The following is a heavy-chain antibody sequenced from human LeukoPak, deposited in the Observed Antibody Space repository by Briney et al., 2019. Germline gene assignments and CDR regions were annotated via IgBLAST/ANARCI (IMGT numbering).Heavy chain of an antibody. D-gene: IGHD2-8*01. CDR1: GFTFSDYY. CDR2: ISHSGRTM. J-gene: IGHJ6*03. V-gene: IGHV3-11*01. Sequence: GGSLRLSCAASGFTFSDYYMSWIRQAPGKGLEWVSYISHSGRTMYYADSVKGRFTISRDNAKNSLSLQMNSLRAGDTAVYYCARDSIVRGNIGNDMDVWGKGTTVTVSS. CDR3: ARDSIVRGNIGNDMDV.